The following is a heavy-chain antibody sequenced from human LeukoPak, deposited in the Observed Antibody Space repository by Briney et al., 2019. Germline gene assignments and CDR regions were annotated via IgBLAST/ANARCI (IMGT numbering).Heavy chain of an antibody. J-gene: IGHJ4*02. Sequence: HTGASLRLSCAASGFTFSSYAMSWVRQAPGKGLEWVSAISGSGGSTYYADSVKGRFTISRDNSKNTLYLQMNSLRAEDTAVYYCAKRFITMIVVVSKERGQGTLVTVSS. V-gene: IGHV3-23*01. CDR3: AKRFITMIVVVSKE. D-gene: IGHD3-22*01. CDR2: ISGSGGST. CDR1: GFTFSSYA.